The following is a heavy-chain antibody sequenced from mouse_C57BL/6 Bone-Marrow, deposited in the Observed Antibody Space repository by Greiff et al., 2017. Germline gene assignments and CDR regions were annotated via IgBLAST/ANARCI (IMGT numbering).Heavy chain of an antibody. CDR2: ICPLAYSI. Sequence: EVQRVESGGGLVQPGGSLKLSCAASGFTFSDYGMAWVRQAPRKGPEWVAFICPLAYSIYYADTVTGRFTLSRENAKNTLYREMSSLRSEDTAMYYCARDAMDYWGQGTSVTVSS. CDR1: GFTFSDYG. J-gene: IGHJ4*01. V-gene: IGHV5-15*01. CDR3: ARDAMDY.